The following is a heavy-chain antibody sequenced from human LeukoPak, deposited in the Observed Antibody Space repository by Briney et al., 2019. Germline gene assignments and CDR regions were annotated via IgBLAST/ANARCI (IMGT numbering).Heavy chain of an antibody. V-gene: IGHV4-34*01. D-gene: IGHD5-24*01. J-gene: IGHJ4*02. Sequence: SETLSLTCAVYGGSFSGYYWSWIRQPPGKGLEWIGEINHSGSTNYNPSLKSRVTISVDTSKNQFSLKLSSVTAADTAVYYCARMAPYWGQGTLVTVSS. CDR1: GGSFSGYY. CDR2: INHSGST. CDR3: ARMAPY.